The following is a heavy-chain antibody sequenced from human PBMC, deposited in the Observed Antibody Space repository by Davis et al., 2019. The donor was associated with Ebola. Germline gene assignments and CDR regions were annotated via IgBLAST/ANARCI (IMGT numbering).Heavy chain of an antibody. CDR1: GYTFTSYY. D-gene: IGHD3-22*01. V-gene: IGHV1-46*01. CDR2: INPSGGST. Sequence: ASVKVSCKASGYTFTSYYMHWVRQAPGQGLEWMGIINPSGGSTSYAQKFQGRVTLTTDTSTSTAYMELRNLRSDDTAVYYCARGSHSGFPYYMDVWGKGTTVTVSS. J-gene: IGHJ6*03. CDR3: ARGSHSGFPYYMDV.